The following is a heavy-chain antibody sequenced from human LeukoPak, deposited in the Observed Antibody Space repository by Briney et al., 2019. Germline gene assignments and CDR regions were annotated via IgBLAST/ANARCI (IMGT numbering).Heavy chain of an antibody. Sequence: GGSLRLSCEVSGFTLSNYWMSWVRQAPGKGLEWVANIKPDGSVKNYVDSVKGRFTISRDDAKNSMYLQMNSLRVEDTGVYYCARDPPNYYGSGSYPIDVWGQGTLVTVSS. D-gene: IGHD3-10*01. CDR1: GFTLSNYW. J-gene: IGHJ5*02. CDR3: ARDPPNYYGSGSYPIDV. V-gene: IGHV3-7*01. CDR2: IKPDGSVK.